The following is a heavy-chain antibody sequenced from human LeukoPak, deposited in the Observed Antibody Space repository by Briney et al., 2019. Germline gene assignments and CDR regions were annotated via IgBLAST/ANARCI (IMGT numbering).Heavy chain of an antibody. J-gene: IGHJ3*01. CDR2: IYITGST. V-gene: IGHV4-59*13. CDR3: ARVRIGETSYDASDV. D-gene: IGHD1-26*01. Sequence: KSSETLSLTCTVSGGSISSYYWTWIRQPPRKGLEWIGDIYITGSTNYSPYLKRRVTMSVDTSKNQFSLRLSSVTAADTAVYYCARVRIGETSYDASDVWGLGTMVTVSS. CDR1: GGSISSYY.